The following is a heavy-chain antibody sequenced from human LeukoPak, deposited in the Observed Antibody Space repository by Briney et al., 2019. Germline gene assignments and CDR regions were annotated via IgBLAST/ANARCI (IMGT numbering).Heavy chain of an antibody. V-gene: IGHV3-21*01. CDR2: ITISSTYI. Sequence: GGSLRLSCAASGFTFSTYTMNWVRQAPGKGLEGVSSITISSTYIYYADSLKGRFTISRDNAKNSLYLQMNSLRADDTAVYYCARGGSGSYYTLFDYWGQGTLVTVSS. CDR1: GFTFSTYT. D-gene: IGHD3-10*01. J-gene: IGHJ4*02. CDR3: ARGGSGSYYTLFDY.